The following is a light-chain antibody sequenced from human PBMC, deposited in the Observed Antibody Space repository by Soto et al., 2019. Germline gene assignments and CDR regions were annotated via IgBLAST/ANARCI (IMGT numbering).Light chain of an antibody. Sequence: EIVLTQSPATLSLSPGERATLSCRASQSVSSYFAWYQQKPGQPPRLLIYDASNRATGIPARFSGSGSGTDFTLTISSLEPEDFAVYYCQQRSNSPLTFGQGTTVEIK. CDR2: DAS. V-gene: IGKV3-11*01. J-gene: IGKJ1*01. CDR1: QSVSSY. CDR3: QQRSNSPLT.